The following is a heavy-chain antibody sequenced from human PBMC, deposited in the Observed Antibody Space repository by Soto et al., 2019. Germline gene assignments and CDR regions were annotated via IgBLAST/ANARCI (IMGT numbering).Heavy chain of an antibody. Sequence: GGSLRLSCAASGFTFSSYAISWVRQAPGKGLEWVSIIYSGGSTYYADSVKGRFTISRDNSKNTLYLQMNSLRAEDTTVYYCARDIGHLGTFDYWGQGIQVTVSS. CDR1: GFTFSSYA. J-gene: IGHJ4*02. V-gene: IGHV3-66*01. CDR2: IYSGGST. CDR3: ARDIGHLGTFDY. D-gene: IGHD3-16*01.